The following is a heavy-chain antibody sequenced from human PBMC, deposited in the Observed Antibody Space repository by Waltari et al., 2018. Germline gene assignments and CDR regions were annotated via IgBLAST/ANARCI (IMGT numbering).Heavy chain of an antibody. CDR2: IKQDGSEK. CDR1: GFTFSSYW. CDR3: ARARYDFWSGQHTPFDY. J-gene: IGHJ4*02. Sequence: EVQLVESGGGLVQPGGSLRLSWAAYGFTFSSYWISWGSQAPGQGLEWVANIKQDGSEKYYVDSVKGRFTISRDNAKNSLYLQMNSLRAEDTAVYYCARARYDFWSGQHTPFDYWGQGTLVTVSS. D-gene: IGHD3-3*01. V-gene: IGHV3-7*01.